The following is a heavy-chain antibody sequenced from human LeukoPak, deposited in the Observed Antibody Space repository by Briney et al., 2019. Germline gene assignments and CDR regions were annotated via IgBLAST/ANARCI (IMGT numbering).Heavy chain of an antibody. V-gene: IGHV1-18*01. CDR3: ARDLTHRRNYDNSGYQIVPAF. CDR2: ISAYNGNT. D-gene: IGHD3-22*01. J-gene: IGHJ4*02. Sequence: GASVKVSCKASGYTFTNYGISWVRQAPGQGLECMGWISAYNGNTKYVQKFQGRVTMTTDTSTSTAYMELRSLRSDDTAVYYCARDLTHRRNYDNSGYQIVPAFWGQGTLVTVSS. CDR1: GYTFTNYG.